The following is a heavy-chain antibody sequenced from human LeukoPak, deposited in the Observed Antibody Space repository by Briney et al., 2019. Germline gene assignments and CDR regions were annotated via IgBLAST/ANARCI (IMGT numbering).Heavy chain of an antibody. J-gene: IGHJ5*02. D-gene: IGHD3-3*01. V-gene: IGHV4-4*02. CDR1: GGSISSSNW. CDR2: IYHSGST. Sequence: SGTLSLTCAVSGGSISSSNWWSWVRRPPGKGLEWIGEIYHSGSTNYNPSLKSRVTISVDKSKNQFSLKLSSVTAADTAVYYCARVPVWSGYTFDPWGQGTLVTVSS. CDR3: ARVPVWSGYTFDP.